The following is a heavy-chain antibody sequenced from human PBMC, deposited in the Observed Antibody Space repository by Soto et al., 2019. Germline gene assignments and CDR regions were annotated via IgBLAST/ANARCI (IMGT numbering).Heavy chain of an antibody. V-gene: IGHV1-69*13. J-gene: IGHJ4*02. D-gene: IGHD1-26*01. CDR3: ARESGSYYLGRNFDY. CDR1: GGTFSSYA. CDR2: IIPIFGTA. Sequence: GASVKVSCKASGGTFSSYAISWVRQAPGQGLEWMGGIIPIFGTANYAQKFQGRVTITADESTSTAYMELSSLRSEVTAVYYCARESGSYYLGRNFDYWGQGTPVTVSS.